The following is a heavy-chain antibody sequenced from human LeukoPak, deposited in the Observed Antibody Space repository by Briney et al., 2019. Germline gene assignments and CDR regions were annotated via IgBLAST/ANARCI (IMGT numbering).Heavy chain of an antibody. CDR3: ARHPSYYDSSGYYLYNWFDP. Sequence: GESLKISCKGSGYIFTSYWIGWVRQMPGKGLEWMGIIYPGDSDTRYSPSFQGQVTISADKSISTAYLQWSSLKASDTAMYYCARHPSYYDSSGYYLYNWFDPWGQGTLVTVSS. V-gene: IGHV5-51*01. CDR2: IYPGDSDT. CDR1: GYIFTSYW. D-gene: IGHD3-22*01. J-gene: IGHJ5*02.